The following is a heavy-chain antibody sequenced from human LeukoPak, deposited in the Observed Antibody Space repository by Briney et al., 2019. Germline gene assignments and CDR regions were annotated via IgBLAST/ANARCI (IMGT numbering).Heavy chain of an antibody. CDR3: AAALDY. Sequence: SETLSLTCTVSGDSINSSTYSWGWIRQPPGKGLEYIGSIYYSGNTYYNPSLESRVIISVATSKNQFSLKLTSVTAADTAVYYCAAALDYWGQGTLVTVSS. CDR2: IYYSGNT. V-gene: IGHV4-39*01. J-gene: IGHJ4*02. D-gene: IGHD2-15*01. CDR1: GDSINSSTYS.